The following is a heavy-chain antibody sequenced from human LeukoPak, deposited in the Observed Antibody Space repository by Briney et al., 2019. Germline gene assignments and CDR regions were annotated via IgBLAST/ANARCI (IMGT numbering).Heavy chain of an antibody. V-gene: IGHV4-39*07. CDR3: ARGGESEQWLVRGLDY. D-gene: IGHD6-19*01. J-gene: IGHJ4*02. CDR2: IYYSGST. Sequence: SETLSLTCTVSGGSISSSSYYWGWIRQPPGKGLEWIGSIYYSGSTYYNPSLKSRVTISVDTSKNQFSLKLSSVTAADTAVYYCARGGESEQWLVRGLDYWGQGTLVTVSS. CDR1: GGSISSSSYY.